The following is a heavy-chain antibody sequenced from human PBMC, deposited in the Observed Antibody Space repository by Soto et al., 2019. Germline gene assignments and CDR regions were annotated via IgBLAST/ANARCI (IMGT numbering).Heavy chain of an antibody. J-gene: IGHJ1*01. CDR2: IFWDDDK. Sequence: QITLKESGPTVVKPTQTLTLTCTFSGFSLSTSGVGVGWIRQPPGKALEWLALIFWDDDKRFSPSLKSRLTXTKDXXXXQVVLTXXXVXPXXXXXXXXTXGNRYFQHWGQGTLVTVSS. CDR1: GFSLSTSGVG. V-gene: IGHV2-5*02. CDR3: TXGNRYFQH.